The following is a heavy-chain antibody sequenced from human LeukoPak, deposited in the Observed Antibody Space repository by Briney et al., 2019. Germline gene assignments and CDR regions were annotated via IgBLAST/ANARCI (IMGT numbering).Heavy chain of an antibody. CDR1: GFTFSSYS. D-gene: IGHD2-15*01. CDR3: ARVGRDYWYYDL. CDR2: ISSSSSYI. V-gene: IGHV3-21*01. J-gene: IGHJ2*01. Sequence: GGSLRLSCAASGFTFSSYSMNWVRQAPGKGLEWVSSISSSSSYIYYADSVKGRFTISRDNAKNSLYLQMNSLRAEDTAVYYCARVGRDYWYYDLWGRGTLVTVSS.